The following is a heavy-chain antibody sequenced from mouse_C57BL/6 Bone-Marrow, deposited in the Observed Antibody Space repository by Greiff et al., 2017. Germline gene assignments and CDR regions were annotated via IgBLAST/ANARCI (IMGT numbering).Heavy chain of an antibody. Sequence: EVQLQQSGTVLARPGASVKMSCKTSGYTFTSYWMHWVKQRPGQGLEWIGAIYPGNSDTSYNQKFKGKAKLTADTSASTAYMELSSLTNEDSAVYYCTRNRGGSFYYAMDYWGQGTSVTVSS. CDR2: IYPGNSDT. CDR3: TRNRGGSFYYAMDY. CDR1: GYTFTSYW. D-gene: IGHD1-1*01. V-gene: IGHV1-5*01. J-gene: IGHJ4*01.